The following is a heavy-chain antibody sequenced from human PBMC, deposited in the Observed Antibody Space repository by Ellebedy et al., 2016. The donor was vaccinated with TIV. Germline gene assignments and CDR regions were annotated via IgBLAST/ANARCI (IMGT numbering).Heavy chain of an antibody. Sequence: SETLSLXCTVSGGCFNSYYWTWIRQPPGKGLEWVGHLTHTGRTNYNPSLQRRVAISLDSSKTQFSLELNSVTAADTAVYFCARSCSPSCWECLEYWGQGVLVTVSS. D-gene: IGHD2-2*01. CDR3: ARSCSPSCWECLEY. V-gene: IGHV4-59*13. CDR2: LTHTGRT. CDR1: GGCFNSYY. J-gene: IGHJ4*02.